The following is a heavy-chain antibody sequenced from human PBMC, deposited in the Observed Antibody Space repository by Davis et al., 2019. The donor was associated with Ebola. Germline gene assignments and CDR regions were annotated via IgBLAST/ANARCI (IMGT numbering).Heavy chain of an antibody. CDR1: GYTFTSHY. V-gene: IGHV1-46*01. J-gene: IGHJ1*01. D-gene: IGHD6-13*01. CDR3: ARDPSIAAAGTGYFQH. Sequence: ASVKVSCKASGYTFTSHYMHLVRRAPGQGLAWMGVVNPGGGSTTYAQKFQGRITMTWDTSTTTVYMELSSLRSDDTAMYYCARDPSIAAAGTGYFQHWGQGTLVTVSS. CDR2: VNPGGGST.